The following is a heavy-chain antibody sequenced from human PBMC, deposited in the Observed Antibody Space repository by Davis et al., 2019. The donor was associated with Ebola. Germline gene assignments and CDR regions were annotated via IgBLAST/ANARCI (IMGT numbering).Heavy chain of an antibody. V-gene: IGHV5-10-1*01. CDR1: GYSSTSYW. D-gene: IGHD3-22*01. CDR2: IDPSDSYT. Sequence: GESLKISCKGSGYSSTSYWISWVREMPGKGLERMGRIDPSDSYTNYSPSFQGHVTISADKSISTAYLQWSSLKASDTAMYYCARRRDYDTAFDIWGQGTMVTVSS. J-gene: IGHJ3*02. CDR3: ARRRDYDTAFDI.